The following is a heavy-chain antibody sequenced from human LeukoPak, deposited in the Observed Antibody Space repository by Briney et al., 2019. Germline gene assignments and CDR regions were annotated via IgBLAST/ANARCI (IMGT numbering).Heavy chain of an antibody. CDR3: ANGLRRWIQLWLPAGY. V-gene: IGHV3-23*01. CDR1: GFTFSCYA. D-gene: IGHD5-18*01. J-gene: IGHJ4*02. CDR2: ISGSGGST. Sequence: GGSLRLSCAASGFTFSCYAMSWVRQAPGKGLEWVSAISGSGGSTYYADSVKGRFTISRDNSKNPLYLQMNSLRAEDTAVYYCANGLRRWIQLWLPAGYWGQGTLVTVSS.